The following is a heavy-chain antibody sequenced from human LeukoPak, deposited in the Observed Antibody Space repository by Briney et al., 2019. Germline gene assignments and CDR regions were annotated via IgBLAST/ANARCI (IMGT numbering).Heavy chain of an antibody. CDR3: ARGGWFGEFPYYMDV. D-gene: IGHD3-10*01. CDR1: GGTFSSYA. Sequence: ASVKVSCKASGGTFSSYAISWVRQAPGQGLEWMGGIIPIFGTVNYAQKFQGRVTITADKSTSTAYMELSSLGSEDTAVYYCARGGWFGEFPYYMDVWGKGTTVTVSS. CDR2: IIPIFGTV. V-gene: IGHV1-69*06. J-gene: IGHJ6*03.